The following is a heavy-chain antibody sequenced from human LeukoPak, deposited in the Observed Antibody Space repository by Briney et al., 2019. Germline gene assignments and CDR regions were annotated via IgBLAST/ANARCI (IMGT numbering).Heavy chain of an antibody. D-gene: IGHD2-21*01. Sequence: GGSLRLSCVASGFTVSNSYMSWVRQAPGKGLEWVSVIYSAGSTYYADSVKGRFTISRDISKNTLYPQMNGLRAGDTAMYYCAKDRIDNTVDQWGQGTLVTVSS. V-gene: IGHV3-66*01. CDR2: IYSAGST. CDR1: GFTVSNSY. J-gene: IGHJ4*02. CDR3: AKDRIDNTVDQ.